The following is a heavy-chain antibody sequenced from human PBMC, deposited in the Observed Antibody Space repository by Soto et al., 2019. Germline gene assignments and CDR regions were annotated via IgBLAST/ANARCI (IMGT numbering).Heavy chain of an antibody. CDR1: GFTFSSYS. Sequence: GGSLRLSCAASGFTFSSYSMNWVRQAPGKGLEWVSYISSSSSTIYYADSVKGRFTISRDNAKNSLYLQMNSLRAEDTAVYYCARDEMYYYGSGSYYPGSFDIWGQGTMVTVSS. CDR2: ISSSSSTI. V-gene: IGHV3-48*01. D-gene: IGHD3-10*01. J-gene: IGHJ3*02. CDR3: ARDEMYYYGSGSYYPGSFDI.